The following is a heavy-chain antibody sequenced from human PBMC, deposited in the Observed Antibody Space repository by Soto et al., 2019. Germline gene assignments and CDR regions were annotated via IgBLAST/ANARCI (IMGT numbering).Heavy chain of an antibody. CDR3: AKAHLENTVTTPSD. CDR1: GFTFSSYG. V-gene: IGHV3-30*18. CDR2: ISYDGNKE. J-gene: IGHJ4*02. D-gene: IGHD4-17*01. Sequence: QVQLVESGGGVVQPGKSLRLSCAASGFTFSSYGMHWVRQAKGKGLEWVAVISYDGNKEYYADSVKGRFTISRYNFKNTLYLQMDRLRAEGTAMYYCAKAHLENTVTTPSDWGQGTLVTVSS.